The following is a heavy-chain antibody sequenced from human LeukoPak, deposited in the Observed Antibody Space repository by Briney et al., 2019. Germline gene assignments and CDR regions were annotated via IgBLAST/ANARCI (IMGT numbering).Heavy chain of an antibody. CDR3: AKGPTQVLRFLRDGKTYYMDV. V-gene: IGHV3-33*06. J-gene: IGHJ6*03. CDR1: GFTFSNYG. D-gene: IGHD3-3*01. Sequence: GGSLRLSCAASGFTFSNYGMHWVCQAPGRGLECGAGIWYDGEHQYYADSGKGRFNISRDNPKNMLDLQMNSLRVEDTAVYYCAKGPTQVLRFLRDGKTYYMDVWGKGTSVLVSS. CDR2: IWYDGEHQ.